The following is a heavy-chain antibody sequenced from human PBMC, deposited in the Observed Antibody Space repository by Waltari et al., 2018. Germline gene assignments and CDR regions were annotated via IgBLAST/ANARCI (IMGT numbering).Heavy chain of an antibody. Sequence: EVQLVQSGAEVKKPGASLKISCKGSGYSFTSYWIGWVRQMPGKGLEWMGIIYPGDSDTRYSPSFQGQVTISADKSISTAYLQWSSLKASDTAMYYCARHGLRDCTNGVCSFQGMDVWGQGTTVTVSS. J-gene: IGHJ6*02. CDR1: GYSFTSYW. V-gene: IGHV5-51*01. CDR2: IYPGDSDT. D-gene: IGHD2-8*01. CDR3: ARHGLRDCTNGVCSFQGMDV.